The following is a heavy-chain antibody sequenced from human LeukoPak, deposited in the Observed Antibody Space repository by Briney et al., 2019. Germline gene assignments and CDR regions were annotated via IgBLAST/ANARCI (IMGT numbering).Heavy chain of an antibody. CDR1: GFTFSSYW. J-gene: IGHJ6*03. CDR3: ARDESVVGASSYYYYYMDV. Sequence: PEGSLRLSCAASGFTFSSYWMTWVRQAPGKGLEWVANIKQDGSEKYYVDSVKGRFTISRDNAKNSLYLQMNSLRAEDTAVYYCARDESVVGASSYYYYYMDVWGKGTTVTVSS. D-gene: IGHD1-26*01. V-gene: IGHV3-7*01. CDR2: IKQDGSEK.